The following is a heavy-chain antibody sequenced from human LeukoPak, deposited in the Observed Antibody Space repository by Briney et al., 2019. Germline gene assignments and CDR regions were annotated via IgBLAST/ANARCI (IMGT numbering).Heavy chain of an antibody. CDR3: AGYDILTGYGY. Sequence: KTGGSLRLSCAASGFTFSSYWMHWVRQAPGKGLVWVSRINSDGSSTSYADSVKGRFTISRDNAKSTLYLQMNSLRAEDTAVYYCAGYDILTGYGYWGQGTLVTVSS. V-gene: IGHV3-74*01. D-gene: IGHD3-9*01. J-gene: IGHJ4*02. CDR2: INSDGSST. CDR1: GFTFSSYW.